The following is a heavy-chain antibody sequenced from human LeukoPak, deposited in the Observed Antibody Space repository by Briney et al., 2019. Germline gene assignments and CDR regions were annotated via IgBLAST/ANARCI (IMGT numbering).Heavy chain of an antibody. CDR3: ARSTSDDAFDI. CDR1: GYTFTGYY. J-gene: IGHJ3*02. V-gene: IGHV1-2*02. CDR2: INPNSGGT. Sequence: GASVKVSCKASGYTFTGYYMHWLRQAPRQGLEWMGWINPNSGGTNYAQKFQGRVTMTRDTSISTVYMELSRLRSDDTAVYYCARSTSDDAFDIWGQGTMVTVSS. D-gene: IGHD2-2*01.